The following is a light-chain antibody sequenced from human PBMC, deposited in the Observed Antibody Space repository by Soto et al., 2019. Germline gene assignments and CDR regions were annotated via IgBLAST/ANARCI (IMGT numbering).Light chain of an antibody. Sequence: QSVLTQPPSVSGAPGQRVTISCTGSSSNIGAGYDVHWYQQLPGTAPKLLIYGNSNRPSGVPDRFSGSKSGTSASLAITGLQAEAEADYSRQSYDSSLSGVFGGGTKLPVL. J-gene: IGLJ3*02. V-gene: IGLV1-40*01. CDR1: SSNIGAGYD. CDR2: GNS. CDR3: QSYDSSLSGV.